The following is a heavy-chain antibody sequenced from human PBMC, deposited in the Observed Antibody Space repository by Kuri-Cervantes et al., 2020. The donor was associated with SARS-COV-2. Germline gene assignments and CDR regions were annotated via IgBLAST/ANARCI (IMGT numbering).Heavy chain of an antibody. CDR1: GYTFTGYY. Sequence: ASVKVSCKASGYTFTGYYMHWVRQALGQGLEWMGWINPNSGGTNYAQKFQGRVTMTRDTSISTAYMELSRLRSDDTAVYYCARGGTGIFTWFDPWGQGTLVTVSS. CDR3: ARGGTGIFTWFDP. V-gene: IGHV1-2*02. CDR2: INPNSGGT. J-gene: IGHJ5*02.